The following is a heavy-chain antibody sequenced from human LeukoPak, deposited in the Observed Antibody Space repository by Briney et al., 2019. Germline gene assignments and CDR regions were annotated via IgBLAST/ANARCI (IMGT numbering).Heavy chain of an antibody. D-gene: IGHD4-23*01. V-gene: IGHV4-59*12. CDR1: GGSITSYY. CDR2: FYYTGST. Sequence: SETLSLTCTVYGGSITSYYWSWIRQPPGKGLEWIGHFYYTGSTNYNPSLKSRVTISAETSRNQFSLRLNSVTAADTAVYYCARAPPDGGNSGLYYWGQGTLVTVSS. J-gene: IGHJ4*02. CDR3: ARAPPDGGNSGLYY.